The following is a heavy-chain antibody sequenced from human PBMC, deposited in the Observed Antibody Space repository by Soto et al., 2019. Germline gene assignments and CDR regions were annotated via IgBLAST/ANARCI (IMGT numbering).Heavy chain of an antibody. Sequence: QVRLVQSGAEVKKPGSSVKVSCKASGGTFSNYAITWLRLAPGQGLEGLGGIIPVFGTVNYAQKFQGRVTITADEATSTAYIEPYRVRSEGPAVYYLLSDDPDTNRFGHWFDPWGQGTLVIVS. D-gene: IGHD5-18*01. CDR2: IIPVFGTV. CDR3: LSDDPDTNRFGHWFDP. J-gene: IGHJ5*02. CDR1: GGTFSNYA. V-gene: IGHV1-69*01.